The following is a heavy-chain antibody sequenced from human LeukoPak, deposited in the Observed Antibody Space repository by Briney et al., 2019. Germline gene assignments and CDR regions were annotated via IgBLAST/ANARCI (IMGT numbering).Heavy chain of an antibody. D-gene: IGHD2-15*01. CDR2: IYHSGST. V-gene: IGHV4-59*12. CDR3: ARDTPYCSGGSCYFSWFDP. Sequence: SETLSLTCTVSGGSINSYYWSWIRQAPGKGLEWIGSIYHSGSTYYNPSLKSRVTISVDTSKNQFSLKQSSVTAADTAVYYCARDTPYCSGGSCYFSWFDPWGQGTLVTISS. J-gene: IGHJ5*02. CDR1: GGSINSYY.